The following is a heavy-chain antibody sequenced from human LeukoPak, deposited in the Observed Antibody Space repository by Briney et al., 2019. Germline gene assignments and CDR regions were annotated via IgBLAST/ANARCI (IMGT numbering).Heavy chain of an antibody. J-gene: IGHJ4*02. Sequence: SGGSLRLSCAASGFTFSSYWMTWVRQAPGKGLEWVANIKPDGSEENYVDSLKGRFTISRDNAKNSLYLQINSLRAEDTAVYYCARGGDIVVVVAATEYYFDYWGQGTLVTVSS. CDR2: IKPDGSEE. V-gene: IGHV3-7*01. D-gene: IGHD2-15*01. CDR3: ARGGDIVVVVAATEYYFDY. CDR1: GFTFSSYW.